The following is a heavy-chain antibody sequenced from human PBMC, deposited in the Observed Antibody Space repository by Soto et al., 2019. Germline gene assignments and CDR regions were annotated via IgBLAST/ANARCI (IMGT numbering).Heavy chain of an antibody. J-gene: IGHJ5*02. Sequence: LRLSCAASGXTFRNYWMHWVRQAPGKGLVWVSRISDYGRVNYADSVEGRFTISRDDAKSELYLQMSSLRLEDTARYHCAKSGYNWNYEWFDPWGSGALVTVSS. CDR1: GXTFRNYW. V-gene: IGHV3-74*01. CDR3: AKSGYNWNYEWFDP. CDR2: ISDYGRV. D-gene: IGHD1-7*01.